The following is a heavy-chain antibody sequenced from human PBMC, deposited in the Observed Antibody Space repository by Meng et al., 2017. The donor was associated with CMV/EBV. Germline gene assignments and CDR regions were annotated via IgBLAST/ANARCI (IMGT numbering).Heavy chain of an antibody. CDR1: GGSFSGYY. CDR2: INHSGST. Sequence: SETLSLTCAVYGGSFSGYYWSWIRQPPGKGLEWIGEINHSGSTNYNPSLKSRVTISVDTSKNQFSLKLSSVTAADTAVYYCARDRVASRNGMDVWGQGTTVTVSS. CDR3: ARDRVASRNGMDV. J-gene: IGHJ6*02. V-gene: IGHV4-34*09.